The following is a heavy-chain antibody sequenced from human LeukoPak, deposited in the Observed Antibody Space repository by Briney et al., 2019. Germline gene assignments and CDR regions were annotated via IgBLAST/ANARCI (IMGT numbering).Heavy chain of an antibody. Sequence: GGSLRLSCAASGFTFSSYSMNWVRQAPGKGLEWVSSISSSSYIYYADSVKGRFTISRDNAKNSLYLQMNSLRAEDTAVYYCARDHAGYSYGYWGQGTLVTVSS. V-gene: IGHV3-21*01. CDR1: GFTFSSYS. CDR2: ISSSSYI. CDR3: ARDHAGYSYGY. J-gene: IGHJ4*02. D-gene: IGHD5-18*01.